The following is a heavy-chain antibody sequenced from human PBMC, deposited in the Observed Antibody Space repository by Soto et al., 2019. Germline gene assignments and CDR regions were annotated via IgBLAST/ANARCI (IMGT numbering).Heavy chain of an antibody. CDR3: ARFRIQLWNHWFDP. V-gene: IGHV4-34*01. CDR2: INHSGST. Sequence: PSETLSLTCAVYGGSFSGYYWSWIRQPPGKGLEWIGEINHSGSTNYNPSLKSRVTISVDTSKNQFSLKLSSVTAADTAVYYCARFRIQLWNHWFDPWGQGTLVTVSS. J-gene: IGHJ5*02. D-gene: IGHD5-18*01. CDR1: GGSFSGYY.